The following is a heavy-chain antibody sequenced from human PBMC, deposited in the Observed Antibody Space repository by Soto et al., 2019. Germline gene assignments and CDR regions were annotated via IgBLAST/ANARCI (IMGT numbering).Heavy chain of an antibody. V-gene: IGHV3-23*01. D-gene: IGHD3-16*02. CDR1: GFTFSSYV. Sequence: EVQLLESGGGLVQPGGSLRLSCAASGFTFSSYVMSWVRQAPGKGLEWVSAISGSGGSTYYADSVKGRFTISRDNSKNTLYLQMNSLRAEDTAVYYCARKSTYYDYIWGSYRYTGPYDYWGQGTLVTVSS. CDR3: ARKSTYYDYIWGSYRYTGPYDY. CDR2: ISGSGGST. J-gene: IGHJ4*02.